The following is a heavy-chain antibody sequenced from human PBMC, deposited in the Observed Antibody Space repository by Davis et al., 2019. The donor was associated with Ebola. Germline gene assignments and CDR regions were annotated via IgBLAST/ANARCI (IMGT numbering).Heavy chain of an antibody. V-gene: IGHV1-2*04. CDR3: ARDKPYSSSAYYYYYGMDV. CDR1: GYTFTGYY. CDR2: INPNSGGT. D-gene: IGHD6-6*01. J-gene: IGHJ6*02. Sequence: ASVKVSCKASGYTFTGYYMHWVRQAPGQGLEWMGWINPNSGGTNYAQKFQGWVTMTRDTSISTAYMELSRLRSDDTAVYYCARDKPYSSSAYYYYYGMDVWGQGTTVTVSS.